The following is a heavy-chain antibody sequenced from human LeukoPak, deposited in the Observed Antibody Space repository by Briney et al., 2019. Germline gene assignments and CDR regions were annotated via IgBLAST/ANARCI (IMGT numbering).Heavy chain of an antibody. CDR2: IIGSGAVT. CDR1: GFTFSAYG. Sequence: GGSLRLSCAASGFTFSAYGMSWVRQAPGKGLDWVSAIIGSGAVTYYADSVKGRFTISRDNSMDTLYLQMNSLRAEDTAIYYCAKEYTSSYNYFDYWGQGTLVTVSS. CDR3: AKEYTSSYNYFDY. J-gene: IGHJ4*02. V-gene: IGHV3-23*01. D-gene: IGHD6-6*01.